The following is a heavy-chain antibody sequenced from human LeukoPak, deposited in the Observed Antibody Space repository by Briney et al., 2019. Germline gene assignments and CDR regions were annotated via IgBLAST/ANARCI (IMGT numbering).Heavy chain of an antibody. CDR2: INHSGST. D-gene: IGHD3-3*01. CDR3: ARGDFWSGYYLPFDS. CDR1: GGSFSGYY. J-gene: IGHJ4*02. Sequence: SETLSLTCAVYGGSFSGYYWSWIRQPPGKGLEWIGEINHSGSTNYNPSLKSRVTISVDTSKNQFSLKLSSVTAADTAVYYCARGDFWSGYYLPFDSWGQGTLVTVSS. V-gene: IGHV4-34*01.